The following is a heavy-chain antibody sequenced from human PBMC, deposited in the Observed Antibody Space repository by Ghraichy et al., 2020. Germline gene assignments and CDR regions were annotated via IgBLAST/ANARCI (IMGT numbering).Heavy chain of an antibody. CDR3: ARESEEHDYGDSYYYYGMDV. V-gene: IGHV3-11*01. J-gene: IGHJ6*02. D-gene: IGHD4-17*01. CDR1: GFTFSDYY. Sequence: LSLTCAASGFTFSDYYMSWIRQAPGKGLEWVSYISSSGSTIYYADSVKGRLTISRDNAKNSLYLQMNSLRAEDTAVYYCARESEEHDYGDSYYYYGMDVWGQGTTVTVSS. CDR2: ISSSGSTI.